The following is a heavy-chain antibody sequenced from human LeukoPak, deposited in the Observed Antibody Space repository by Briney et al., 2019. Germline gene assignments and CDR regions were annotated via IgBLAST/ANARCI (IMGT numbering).Heavy chain of an antibody. V-gene: IGHV5-51*01. Sequence: GESLKISCKGSGYSFTSYWIGWVRQMPGKGLEWMGIIYPGDSDTRYSPSFQGQVTISADKSISTAYLQWSSLKASDTAMYYCAARYYDSLTVNRMGFYGMDVWGQGTTVTVSS. CDR1: GYSFTSYW. CDR3: AARYYDSLTVNRMGFYGMDV. J-gene: IGHJ6*02. CDR2: IYPGDSDT. D-gene: IGHD3-9*01.